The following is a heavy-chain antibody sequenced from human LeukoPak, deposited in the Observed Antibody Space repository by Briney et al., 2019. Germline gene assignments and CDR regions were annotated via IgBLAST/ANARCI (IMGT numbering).Heavy chain of an antibody. J-gene: IGHJ6*02. V-gene: IGHV3-33*01. CDR1: GFTFSSYG. CDR3: ARVMGLPTSYYYYGMDV. D-gene: IGHD2-2*01. Sequence: GGSLRLSCAASGFTFSSYGMHWVRQAPGKGLEWVAAIWYDGSNKYYADSVKGRFTISRDNSKNTLYLQMNSLRAEDTAVYYCARVMGLPTSYYYYGMDVWGQGTTVTVSS. CDR2: IWYDGSNK.